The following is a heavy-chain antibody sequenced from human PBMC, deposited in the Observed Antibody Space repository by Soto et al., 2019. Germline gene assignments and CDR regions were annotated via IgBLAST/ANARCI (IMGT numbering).Heavy chain of an antibody. CDR1: GCSVSGHY. CDR2: IYARGST. D-gene: IGHD5-18*01. CDR3: ARDRRGYNYGRNPFDI. V-gene: IGHV4-4*07. Sequence: SETLSLTCNVSGCSVSGHYWSWIRQPAGKGLEWIGRIYARGSTYYNPSLESRVTISVDTSKSQFSLKLSSVTAADTAVYYCARDRRGYNYGRNPFDIWGQGTMVTVSS. J-gene: IGHJ3*02.